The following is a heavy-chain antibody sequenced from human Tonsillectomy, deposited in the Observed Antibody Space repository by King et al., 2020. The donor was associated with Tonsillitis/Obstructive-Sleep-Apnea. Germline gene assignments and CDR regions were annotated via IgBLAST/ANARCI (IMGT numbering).Heavy chain of an antibody. CDR3: ASGMYSSGWVTFDY. CDR1: GFTFSSYS. Sequence: VQLVESGGGLVKPGGSLRLSCAASGFTFSSYSMNWVRQAPGKGLEWVSSISSSSSYIYYADSVKGRFTISRDNAKNSLYLQVNSLRAEDTAVYYCASGMYSSGWVTFDYWGQGTLVTVSS. V-gene: IGHV3-21*01. D-gene: IGHD6-19*01. J-gene: IGHJ4*02. CDR2: ISSSSSYI.